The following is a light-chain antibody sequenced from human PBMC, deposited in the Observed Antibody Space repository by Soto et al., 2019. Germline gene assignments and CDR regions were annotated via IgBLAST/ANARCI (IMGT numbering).Light chain of an antibody. CDR3: QQYNNWPPLIT. CDR2: GAS. J-gene: IGKJ5*01. V-gene: IGKV3-15*01. CDR1: QSVSSN. Sequence: EIVMTQSPATLSVSPGERATLSCRASQSVSSNLAWYHQKPGQPPRLLIYGASTRATGIPARFSGSGSGTEFTLTISSLQSEDFAVYYCQQYNNWPPLITFGQGTRLEIK.